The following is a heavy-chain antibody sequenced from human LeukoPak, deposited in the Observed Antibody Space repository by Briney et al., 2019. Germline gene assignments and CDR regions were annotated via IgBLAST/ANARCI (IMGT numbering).Heavy chain of an antibody. D-gene: IGHD5-24*01. CDR1: GYTFSNYG. Sequence: ASVKVSCKASGYTFSNYGISWVRQAPGQGLEWMGWISGYSGNTNYAQKVQGRVTMTTDTSTSTAYMELRSLRSDDTAVYYCARDPDGHLDFDYWGQGTLVTVSS. V-gene: IGHV1-18*04. J-gene: IGHJ4*02. CDR2: ISGYSGNT. CDR3: ARDPDGHLDFDY.